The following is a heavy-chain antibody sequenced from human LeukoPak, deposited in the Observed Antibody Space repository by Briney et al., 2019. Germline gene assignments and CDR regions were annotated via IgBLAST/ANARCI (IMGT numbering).Heavy chain of an antibody. CDR3: ARDRGYCSSTSCYPGIDY. Sequence: SVKVSCKASGGTFSSYTISWVRQAPGQGLEWMGRIIPILGIANYAQKFQGRVTITADKSTSTAYMELSSLRSEDTAVYYCARDRGYCSSTSCYPGIDYWGQGTLVTVSS. CDR1: GGTFSSYT. D-gene: IGHD2-2*01. CDR2: IIPILGIA. V-gene: IGHV1-69*04. J-gene: IGHJ4*02.